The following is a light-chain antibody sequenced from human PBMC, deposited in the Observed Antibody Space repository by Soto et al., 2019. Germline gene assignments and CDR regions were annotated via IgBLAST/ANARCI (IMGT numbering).Light chain of an antibody. CDR3: QQYSTHPS. V-gene: IGKV1-5*01. J-gene: IGKJ2*03. Sequence: DIQMTQSPSTLSASVGDRVTITCRASQSISTWLAWYQQKPGKAPKLLIYDVSNLQSGVPSRFSGSGCGTEFTLTIGSLQPDDYAIYHWQQYSTHPSFGKGA. CDR2: DVS. CDR1: QSISTW.